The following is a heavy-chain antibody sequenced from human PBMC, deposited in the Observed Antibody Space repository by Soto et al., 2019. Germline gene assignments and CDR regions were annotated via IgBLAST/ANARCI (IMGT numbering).Heavy chain of an antibody. J-gene: IGHJ4*02. CDR2: ISYDGSNK. CDR1: GFTFSSYA. Sequence: GGSLRLSCAASGFTFSSYAMHWVRQAPGKGLEWVAVISYDGSNKYYADSVRGRFTISRDNSKNTLYLQMNSLRAEDTAVYYCARCSGGSCFGLNYDPIDYWGQGTLVTVSS. D-gene: IGHD2-15*01. V-gene: IGHV3-30-3*01. CDR3: ARCSGGSCFGLNYDPIDY.